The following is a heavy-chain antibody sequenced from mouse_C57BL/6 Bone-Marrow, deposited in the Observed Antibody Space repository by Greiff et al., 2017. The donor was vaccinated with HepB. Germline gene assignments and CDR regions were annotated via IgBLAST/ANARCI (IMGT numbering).Heavy chain of an antibody. Sequence: EVKLMESGPGLVKPSQSLSLTCSVTGYSITSGYYWNWIRQFPGNKLEWMGYISYDGSNNYNPSLKNRISITRDTSKNQFFLKLNSVTTEDTATYYCARWLPGGYFDYWGQGTTLTVSS. CDR1: GYSITSGYY. CDR3: ARWLPGGYFDY. CDR2: ISYDGSN. J-gene: IGHJ2*01. D-gene: IGHD2-2*01. V-gene: IGHV3-6*01.